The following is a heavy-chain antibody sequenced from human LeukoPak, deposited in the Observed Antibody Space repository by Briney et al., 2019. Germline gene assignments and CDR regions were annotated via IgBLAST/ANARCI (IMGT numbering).Heavy chain of an antibody. CDR1: GGSISSGGYY. Sequence: SETLSLTCTVSGGSISSGGYYWSWIRQPPGKGLEWIGYIYHSGSTYYNPSLKSRVTISVDRSKNQFSLKLSSVTAEDTAVYYCARTRDLGPDYWGQGTLVTVSS. D-gene: IGHD1-26*01. CDR2: IYHSGST. J-gene: IGHJ4*02. CDR3: ARTRDLGPDY. V-gene: IGHV4-30-2*01.